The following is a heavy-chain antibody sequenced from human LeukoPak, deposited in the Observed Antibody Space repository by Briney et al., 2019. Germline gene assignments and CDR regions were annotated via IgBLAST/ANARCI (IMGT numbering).Heavy chain of an antibody. CDR1: GGSISSSSYY. CDR2: IYYSGST. D-gene: IGHD5-24*01. J-gene: IGHJ4*02. V-gene: IGHV4-39*01. CDR3: ARRRDGYNKLDY. Sequence: SSETLSLTCTVSGGSISSSSYYWGWIRQPPGKGLEWIGSIYYSGSTYYNPSLKSRVTTSVDTSKNQFSLKLSSVTAADTAVYYCARRRDGYNKLDYWGQGTLVTVSS.